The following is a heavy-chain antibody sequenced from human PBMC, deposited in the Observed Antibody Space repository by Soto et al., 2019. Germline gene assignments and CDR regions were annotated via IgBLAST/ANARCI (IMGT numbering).Heavy chain of an antibody. V-gene: IGHV1-69*02. Sequence: ASVKVSCKASGGTFSSYTISWVRQAPGQGLEWMGRIIPILGIANYAQKFQGRVTITADKSTSTAYMELSSLRSEDTAVYYCARGLYDSSGYTYWYFDLWGRGTLVTVSS. D-gene: IGHD3-22*01. CDR3: ARGLYDSSGYTYWYFDL. J-gene: IGHJ2*01. CDR1: GGTFSSYT. CDR2: IIPILGIA.